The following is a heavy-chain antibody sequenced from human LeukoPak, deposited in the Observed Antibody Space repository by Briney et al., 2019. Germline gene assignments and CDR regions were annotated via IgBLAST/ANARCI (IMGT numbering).Heavy chain of an antibody. CDR2: IWYDGSNK. D-gene: IGHD6-19*01. V-gene: IGHV3-33*06. J-gene: IGHJ4*02. CDR3: AKFSGPYSSGWYSDY. Sequence: GSLRLSCAASGFTFSSYGMHWVRQAPGKGLEWVAVIWYDGSNKYYADSVKGRFTISRDNSKNTLYLQMNSLRAEDTAVYYCAKFSGPYSSGWYSDYWGQGTLVTVSS. CDR1: GFTFSSYG.